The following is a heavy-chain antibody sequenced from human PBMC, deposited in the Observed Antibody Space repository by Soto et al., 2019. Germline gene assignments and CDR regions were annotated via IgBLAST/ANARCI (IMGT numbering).Heavy chain of an antibody. J-gene: IGHJ3*02. CDR1: GFTVSSNY. CDR3: ARDQRVVTPSRAFDI. V-gene: IGHV3-53*02. CDR2: IYSGGST. D-gene: IGHD3-3*01. Sequence: EVQLVETGGGLIQPGGSLRLSCAASGFTVSSNYMSWVRQAPGKGLEWVSVIYSGGSTYYADSVKGRFTISRDNSKNTLYLQMNSLRAEDTAVYYCARDQRVVTPSRAFDIWGQGTMVTVSS.